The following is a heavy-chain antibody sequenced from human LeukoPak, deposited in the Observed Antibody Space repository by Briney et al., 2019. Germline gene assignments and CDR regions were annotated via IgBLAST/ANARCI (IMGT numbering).Heavy chain of an antibody. Sequence: GEPLKISCKGSEYTFTTYWIGWVRQMPGKGLEWMGIIYPGDSDTRYSPSFQGQVTISADKSISTAYLQWSSLKASDTAMYYCARQVPYYDILTGYYSGSGTYYMDVWGKGTTVTVSS. V-gene: IGHV5-51*01. J-gene: IGHJ6*03. CDR3: ARQVPYYDILTGYYSGSGTYYMDV. CDR2: IYPGDSDT. D-gene: IGHD3-9*01. CDR1: EYTFTTYW.